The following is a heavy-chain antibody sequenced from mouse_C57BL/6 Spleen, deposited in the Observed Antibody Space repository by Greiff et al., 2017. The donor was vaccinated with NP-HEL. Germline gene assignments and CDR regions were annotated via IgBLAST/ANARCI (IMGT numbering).Heavy chain of an antibody. CDR1: GFTFSDYY. CDR2: INSDGSST. V-gene: IGHV5-16*01. Sequence: EVHLVESEGGLVQPGSSMKLSCTASGFTFSDYYMAWVRQVPEKGLEWVANINSDGSSTYYLDSLKSRFIIARDNAKNILYLQRSSLKSEDTATYYCAREGDYYFDYWGQGTTLTVSS. CDR3: AREGDYYFDY. J-gene: IGHJ2*01.